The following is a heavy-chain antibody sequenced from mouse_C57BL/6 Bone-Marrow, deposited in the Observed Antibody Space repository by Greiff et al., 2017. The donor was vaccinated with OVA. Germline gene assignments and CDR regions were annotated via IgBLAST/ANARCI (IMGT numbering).Heavy chain of an antibody. Sequence: EVKLMESGAELVRPGASVKLSCTASGFNIKDYYMHWVKQRPEQGLEWIGRIDPEDGDTEYAPKFQGKATMTADTSSNTAYLQLSSLTSEDTAVYCCTSWDYWFAYWGQGTLVTVSA. D-gene: IGHD2-4*01. CDR3: TSWDYWFAY. J-gene: IGHJ3*01. CDR2: IDPEDGDT. V-gene: IGHV14-1*01. CDR1: GFNIKDYY.